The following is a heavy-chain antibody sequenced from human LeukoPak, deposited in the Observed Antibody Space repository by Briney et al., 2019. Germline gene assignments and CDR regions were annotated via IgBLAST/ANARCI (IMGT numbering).Heavy chain of an antibody. Sequence: ASETLSLTCTVSGGSISSSSYYWGWIRQPPGKGLEWIGSIYYSGSTYYNPSLKSRVTISVDTSKNQFSLKLSSVTAADTAVYYCARLRGSGYLAVRWFDPWGQGTLVTVSS. CDR2: IYYSGST. CDR3: ARLRGSGYLAVRWFDP. D-gene: IGHD3-3*01. V-gene: IGHV4-39*01. J-gene: IGHJ5*02. CDR1: GGSISSSSYY.